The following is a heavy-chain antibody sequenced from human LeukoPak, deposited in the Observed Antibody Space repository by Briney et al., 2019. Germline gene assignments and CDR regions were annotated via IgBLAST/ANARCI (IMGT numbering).Heavy chain of an antibody. Sequence: SETLSLTCTVSGGSISRSSSYWGWIRQPPGKGLEWIGEIYHSGSTNYNPSLKSRVTISVDKSKNQFSLKLSSVTAADTAVYYCARSGSMTVTTEFDYWGQGTLVTVSS. V-gene: IGHV4-39*07. D-gene: IGHD4-17*01. CDR3: ARSGSMTVTTEFDY. CDR1: GGSISRSSSY. CDR2: IYHSGST. J-gene: IGHJ4*02.